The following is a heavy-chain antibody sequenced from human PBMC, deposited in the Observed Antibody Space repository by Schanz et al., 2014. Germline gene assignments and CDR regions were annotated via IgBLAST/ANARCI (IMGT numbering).Heavy chain of an antibody. D-gene: IGHD3-22*01. V-gene: IGHV4-39*01. CDR2: ISYSGNT. J-gene: IGHJ5*02. Sequence: QLQLRESGPGLVKPSETLSLICSVSGTSITSSTYYWGWIRQPPGKGPEWIGSISYSGNTYYTPSRKCRVTIPLDPSKNQSSRRLTSGTAADTAVYYCARPSSVVGITGWFDTWGQGTLVTVSS. CDR1: GTSITSSTYY. CDR3: ARPSSVVGITGWFDT.